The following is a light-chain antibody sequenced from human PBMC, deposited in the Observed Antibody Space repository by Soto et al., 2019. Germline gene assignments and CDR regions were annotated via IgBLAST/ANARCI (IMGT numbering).Light chain of an antibody. CDR2: NAS. V-gene: IGKV3-11*01. CDR1: KSVSKS. CDR3: QQRHNWPRT. J-gene: IGKJ1*01. Sequence: EIVLTQSPDTLSLSPGERATLSCRARKSVSKSLVWYQQKPGQAPRLLIYNASNRATGIPVRFSGSGSGTDFTLTISSLAPEDFAVYYCQQRHNWPRTFGQGTRVEI.